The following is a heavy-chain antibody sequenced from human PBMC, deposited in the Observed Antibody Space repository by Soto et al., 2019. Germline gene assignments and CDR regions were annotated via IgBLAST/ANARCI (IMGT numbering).Heavy chain of an antibody. CDR2: IQSGGTT. D-gene: IGHD2-15*01. J-gene: IGHJ6*04. V-gene: IGHV3-66*01. CDR3: ARDDVLCDGGRCYGITLDV. CDR1: GFTVSSKY. Sequence: EVQLVESGGGLVQPGGSLRLSCAASGFTVSSKYMTWVRQAPGKGLEWVSLIQSGGTTYYADSVKGRFTISRDTSENTLHLQMDSLRVEDTAVYYCARDDVLCDGGRCYGITLDVWGNGTTVTVSS.